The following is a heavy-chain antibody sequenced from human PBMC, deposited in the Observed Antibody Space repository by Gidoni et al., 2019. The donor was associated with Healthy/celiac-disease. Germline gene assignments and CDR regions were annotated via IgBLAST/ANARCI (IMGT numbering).Heavy chain of an antibody. CDR1: GFPFRSYD. CDR3: AREVAGRKNRGAFDI. Sequence: EVQLVESGGGLVQPGGSLILSCAASGFPFRSYDIHWVRQATGKGLEWVAAIGTAGDTDYPGSVKGRVTISRENDKNSLYLQMNSLRAGDTAGYYWAREVAGRKNRGAFDIWGQGTMVTVSS. CDR2: IGTAGDT. D-gene: IGHD6-19*01. J-gene: IGHJ3*02. V-gene: IGHV3-13*04.